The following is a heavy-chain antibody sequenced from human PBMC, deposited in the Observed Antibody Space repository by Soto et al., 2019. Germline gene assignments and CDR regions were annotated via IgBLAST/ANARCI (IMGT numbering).Heavy chain of an antibody. CDR1: GFTFSSYA. D-gene: IGHD3-10*01. J-gene: IGHJ6*02. Sequence: QVQLVESGGGVVQPGRSLRLSCAASGFTFSSYAMHWVRQAPGKGLEWVAVISYDGSNKYYADSVKGRFTISRDNSKNTLYLQMNSLRAEDTAVYYCASSRGYYGSGSYRGMDVWGQWTTVTVSS. CDR2: ISYDGSNK. V-gene: IGHV3-30-3*01. CDR3: ASSRGYYGSGSYRGMDV.